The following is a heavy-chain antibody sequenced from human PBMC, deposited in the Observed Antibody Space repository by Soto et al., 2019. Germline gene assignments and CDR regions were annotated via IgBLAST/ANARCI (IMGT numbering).Heavy chain of an antibody. Sequence: ASVKVSCKVSGYTLTELSMHWVRQAPGKGLEWLGGFDPEDGETIYAQKFQGRVTMTEDTSTDTAYMELSSLRSEDTAVYYCARDHSDSSGTYDAFDIWGQGTMVTVSS. CDR1: GYTLTELS. V-gene: IGHV1-24*01. D-gene: IGHD3-22*01. CDR3: ARDHSDSSGTYDAFDI. CDR2: FDPEDGET. J-gene: IGHJ3*02.